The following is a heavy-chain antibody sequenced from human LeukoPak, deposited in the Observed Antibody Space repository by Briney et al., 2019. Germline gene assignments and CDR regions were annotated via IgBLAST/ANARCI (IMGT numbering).Heavy chain of an antibody. Sequence: NTSETLSLTCAVYGGSFSGYYWSWIRQPPGKGLEWIGEINHSGSTNYNPSLKSRVTISVDTSKNQFSPKLSSVTAADTALYYCARDRYYYDSSGYYYAWYFDLWGRGTLVTVSS. CDR1: GGSFSGYY. V-gene: IGHV4-34*01. D-gene: IGHD3-22*01. CDR3: ARDRYYYDSSGYYYAWYFDL. CDR2: INHSGST. J-gene: IGHJ2*01.